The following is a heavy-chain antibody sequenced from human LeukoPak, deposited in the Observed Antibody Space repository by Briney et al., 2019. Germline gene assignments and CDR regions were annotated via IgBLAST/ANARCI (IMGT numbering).Heavy chain of an antibody. CDR3: ARERWGNYGSGSYVDY. D-gene: IGHD3-10*01. J-gene: IGHJ4*02. CDR2: ISSSSSTI. CDR1: GFTFSSYS. V-gene: IGHV3-48*04. Sequence: GGSLRLSCAASGFTFSSYSMNWVRQAPGKGLEWVSYISSSSSTIYYADSVKGRFTISRDNAKNSLYLQMNSLRAEDTAVYYCARERWGNYGSGSYVDYWGQGTLVTVSS.